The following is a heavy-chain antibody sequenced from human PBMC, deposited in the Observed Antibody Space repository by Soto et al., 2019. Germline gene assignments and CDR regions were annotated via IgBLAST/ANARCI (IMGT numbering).Heavy chain of an antibody. CDR1: GFTFNIHA. J-gene: IGHJ3*01. V-gene: IGHV3-23*01. Sequence: EVQLLESGGGLVQPGGSLRLSCAATGFTFNIHAMSWVRQAPGKGLEWVSTIGSTDIFYADSVKGRFTISRDNSNNMLFLQMSSLRPDDSAVYLCAKDHFKGNGVFDGFAVWGRGTMVTVSS. CDR3: AKDHFKGNGVFDGFAV. CDR2: IGSTDI. D-gene: IGHD2-8*01.